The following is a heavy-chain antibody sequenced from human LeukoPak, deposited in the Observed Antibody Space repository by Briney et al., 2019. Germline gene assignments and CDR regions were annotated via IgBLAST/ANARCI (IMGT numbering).Heavy chain of an antibody. J-gene: IGHJ4*02. V-gene: IGHV4-34*01. D-gene: IGHD5-24*01. Sequence: PSETLSLTCAVYGGSLSGYIWSWIRQPPGKGVEWIGEINHSGSTEYNPSLKSRVTMSVDTSRNQFSLKLNSVTAADAAVYYCVRADGRDGYRGLVDYWGQGTLVTVSA. CDR1: GGSLSGYI. CDR2: INHSGST. CDR3: VRADGRDGYRGLVDY.